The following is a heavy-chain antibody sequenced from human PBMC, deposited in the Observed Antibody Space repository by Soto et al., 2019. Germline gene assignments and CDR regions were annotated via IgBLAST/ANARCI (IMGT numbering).Heavy chain of an antibody. CDR3: AKDRLRGVISLPLYYCDY. CDR2: ISGSGGST. V-gene: IGHV3-23*01. Sequence: GGSLRLSCAASGFTFSSYAMSWVRQAPGKGLEWVSAISGSGGSTYYADSVKGRFTISRDNSKNTLYLQMNSLRAEDTAVYYCAKDRLRGVISLPLYYCDYWGQGTMGTVSA. CDR1: GFTFSSYA. D-gene: IGHD3-10*01. J-gene: IGHJ4*02.